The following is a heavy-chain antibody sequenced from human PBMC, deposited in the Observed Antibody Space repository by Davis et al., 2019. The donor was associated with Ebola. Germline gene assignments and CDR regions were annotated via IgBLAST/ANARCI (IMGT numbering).Heavy chain of an antibody. Sequence: ASVKVSCKASGYTFSDYYIHWVRQAPGQGLEWMGRINPNSGDTNYAQNFLGRVTMTRDTSITTAYMELSSLRSEDTAVYYCARDIGSSSPDGMDVWGQGTTVTVSS. CDR3: ARDIGSSSPDGMDV. D-gene: IGHD6-13*01. CDR2: INPNSGDT. V-gene: IGHV1-2*06. CDR1: GYTFSDYY. J-gene: IGHJ6*02.